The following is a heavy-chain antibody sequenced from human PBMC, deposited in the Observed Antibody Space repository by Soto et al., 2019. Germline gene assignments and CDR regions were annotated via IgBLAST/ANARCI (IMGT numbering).Heavy chain of an antibody. Sequence: GESLKISCQGSGYSFTSHWITWVRQTPGKGLEWMGRIDPSDSYTNYSPSFQGRVTISADRSISTAFLQWSSLEASDTAIYYCARRLSGPKEEYNAYYFYGLGVWGQGTTVTVSS. D-gene: IGHD1-1*01. V-gene: IGHV5-10-1*01. J-gene: IGHJ6*02. CDR3: ARRLSGPKEEYNAYYFYGLGV. CDR2: IDPSDSYT. CDR1: GYSFTSHW.